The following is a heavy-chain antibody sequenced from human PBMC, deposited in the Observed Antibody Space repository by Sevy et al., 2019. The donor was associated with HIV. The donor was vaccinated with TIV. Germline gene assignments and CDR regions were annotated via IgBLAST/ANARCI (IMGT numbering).Heavy chain of an antibody. CDR1: GFTFSSYS. V-gene: IGHV3-21*01. D-gene: IGHD2-2*01. CDR2: ISSSSSYI. Sequence: GESLKISCAASGFTFSSYSMNWVRQAPGKGLEWVSSISSSSSYIYYADSLKGRFTISRDNAKNSLYLQMNSLRVEDTAVYYCASHCSSTSCYQAMVPSFDYWGQGTLVTVSS. J-gene: IGHJ4*02. CDR3: ASHCSSTSCYQAMVPSFDY.